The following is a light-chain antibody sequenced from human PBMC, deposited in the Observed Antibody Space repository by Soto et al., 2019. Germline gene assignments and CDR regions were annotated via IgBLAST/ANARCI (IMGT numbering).Light chain of an antibody. Sequence: EIVLTQSPGTLSLSPGDRATLSCRASQSVSSNYFAWYQQRPGQAPRLLIYGASNRATGTPDRFSGSGSGTDFTLNISRLEPEDFAVYFCQQYDNLSWTFGQGTKVDIK. CDR2: GAS. CDR1: QSVSSNY. CDR3: QQYDNLSWT. V-gene: IGKV3-20*01. J-gene: IGKJ1*01.